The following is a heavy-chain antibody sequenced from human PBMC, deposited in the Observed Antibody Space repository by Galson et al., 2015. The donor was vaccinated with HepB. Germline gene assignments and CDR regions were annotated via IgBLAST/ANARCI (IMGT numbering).Heavy chain of an antibody. V-gene: IGHV3-53*01. D-gene: IGHD4-23*01. J-gene: IGHJ4*02. CDR2: IYSGGNT. CDR1: GFTASSNY. CDR3: ARDGRPDYGGMPFDY. Sequence: SLRLSCAASGFTASSNYMSWVRQAPGKGLECVSVIYSGGNTYYADSVKGRFTISRDNSKNTLYLQMNSLRAEDTAVYYCARDGRPDYGGMPFDYWGQGTLVTVSS.